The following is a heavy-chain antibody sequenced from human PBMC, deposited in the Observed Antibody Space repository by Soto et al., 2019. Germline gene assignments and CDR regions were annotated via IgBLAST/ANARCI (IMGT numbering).Heavy chain of an antibody. CDR1: GITFSSFA. D-gene: IGHD2-21*02. CDR3: AEAGGGDLLGGGMDV. V-gene: IGHV3-23*01. J-gene: IGHJ6*02. Sequence: EVQLLESGGGLVQPGGSLRLSCAGSGITFSSFAMCWVRQAPGKGLEWVSGIRHSGGCAEHADSVEGRFSISRNNSKNMLYVQMNSLRAEDTAVDYYAEAGGGDLLGGGMDVWGQGTTVSVSS. CDR2: IRHSGGCA.